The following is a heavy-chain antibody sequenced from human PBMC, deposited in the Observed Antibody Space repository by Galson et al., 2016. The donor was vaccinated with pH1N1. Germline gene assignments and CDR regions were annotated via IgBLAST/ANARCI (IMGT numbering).Heavy chain of an antibody. CDR1: GFTFSVFA. CDR3: ATGLLAAAGTFDY. J-gene: IGHJ4*02. V-gene: IGHV3-30*04. CDR2: ISYDGSNK. D-gene: IGHD6-13*01. Sequence: LRLSCAASGFTFSVFAMHWVRQAPGEGLEWVAVISYDGSNKYYADSVKGRFTISRDNSKNTLYLQMNSLRAEDTAVYYCATGLLAAAGTFDYWGQGTLVTVSS.